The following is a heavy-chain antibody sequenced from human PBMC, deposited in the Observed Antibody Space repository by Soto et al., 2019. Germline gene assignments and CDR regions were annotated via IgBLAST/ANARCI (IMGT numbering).Heavy chain of an antibody. CDR3: ARESGDNWTYEVD. J-gene: IGHJ4*02. D-gene: IGHD1-7*01. CDR1: GGSSTDYS. CDR2: ISINGNS. V-gene: IGHV4-4*07. Sequence: QVQVKESGPGLVKPSETLSLTCTVSGGSSTDYSWSWIRQSAGKGLEWLGRISINGNSHYHPSLRSRVTMSIETYKNQFSLNLRSVTAADTAVDYCARESGDNWTYEVDWGQGTLVTVSS.